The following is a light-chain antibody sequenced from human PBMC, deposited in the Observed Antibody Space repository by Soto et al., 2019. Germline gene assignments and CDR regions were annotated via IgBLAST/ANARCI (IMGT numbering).Light chain of an antibody. V-gene: IGLV2-23*02. Sequence: QLVLTQPASVSGSPEQSITISCTGTSGDVGSYDLVSWYQQHPGKAPTLMIYEVNKRPSGVSNRFSGSKSGNTASLTISGLQAEDEADYYCCSYAGSSTFYVFGTGTKVTVL. CDR3: CSYAGSSTFYV. J-gene: IGLJ1*01. CDR2: EVN. CDR1: SGDVGSYDL.